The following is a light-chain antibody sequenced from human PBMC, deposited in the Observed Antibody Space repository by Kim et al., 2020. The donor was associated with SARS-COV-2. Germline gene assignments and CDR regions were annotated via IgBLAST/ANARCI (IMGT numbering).Light chain of an antibody. CDR2: VNN. Sequence: QPVLTQPPSVSVAPGQRVTISCTGSSSNIGAGYDVHWYQQLPGTAPKLLIHVNNNRPSGAPGRFPGSKSGTSASLAIAGLQAEDEADYYCHSYDSSLSGYVFGTGTKVTVL. V-gene: IGLV1-40*01. CDR3: HSYDSSLSGYV. J-gene: IGLJ1*01. CDR1: SSNIGAGYD.